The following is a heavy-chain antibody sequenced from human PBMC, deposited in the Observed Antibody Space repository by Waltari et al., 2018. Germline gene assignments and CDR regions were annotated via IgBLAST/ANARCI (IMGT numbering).Heavy chain of an antibody. CDR1: GGSFSGYY. J-gene: IGHJ4*02. V-gene: IGHV4-34*01. CDR3: ARGWYDFWSGYYYFDY. D-gene: IGHD3-3*01. CDR2: INHSGTT. Sequence: QVQLQQWGAGLLKPSETLSLTCAVYGGSFSGYYWSWIRQPPGKGLEWIGEINHSGTTNYNPSRKSRVTISVDTSKNQFSLKLSSVTAADTAVYYCARGWYDFWSGYYYFDYWGQGTLVTVSS.